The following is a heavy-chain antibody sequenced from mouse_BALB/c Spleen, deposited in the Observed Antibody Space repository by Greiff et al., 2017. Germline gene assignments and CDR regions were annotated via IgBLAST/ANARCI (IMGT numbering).Heavy chain of an antibody. CDR1: GFAFSSYD. Sequence: EVHLVESGGGLVKPGGSLKLSCAASGFAFSSYDMSWVRQTPEKRLEWVAYISSGGGSTYYPDTVKGRFTISRDNAKNTLYLQMSSLKSEDTAMYYCARENYVSLYAMDYWGQGTSVTVSS. CDR3: ARENYVSLYAMDY. CDR2: ISSGGGST. J-gene: IGHJ4*01. D-gene: IGHD1-1*01. V-gene: IGHV5-12-1*01.